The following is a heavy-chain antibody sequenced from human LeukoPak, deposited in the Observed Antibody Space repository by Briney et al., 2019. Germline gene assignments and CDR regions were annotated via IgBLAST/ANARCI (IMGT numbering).Heavy chain of an antibody. CDR2: ISYDGSNK. D-gene: IGHD6-13*01. CDR3: AKDLTGSRIAAAPYYFDY. V-gene: IGHV3-30*18. J-gene: IGHJ4*02. CDR1: GFTFSSYG. Sequence: PGGSLRLSCAASGFTFSSYGMHWVRQAPGKGLEWVAVISYDGSNKYYADSVKGRFTISRDNSKNTLYLQMNSLRAEDTAVYYCAKDLTGSRIAAAPYYFDYWGQGTLVTVSS.